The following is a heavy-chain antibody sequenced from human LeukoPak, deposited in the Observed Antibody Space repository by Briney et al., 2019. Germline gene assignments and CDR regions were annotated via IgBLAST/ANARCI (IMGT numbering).Heavy chain of an antibody. Sequence: EASVKVSCKASGYTFTSYGISWVRQAPGQGREWMGWISAYNGNTNYAQKLQGRVTMTTDTSTSTVYMELRSLRSDDTAVYYCARGSPPRRNYDSRGYYSYYFDYWGQGTLVTVSS. CDR3: ARGSPPRRNYDSRGYYSYYFDY. CDR2: ISAYNGNT. D-gene: IGHD3-22*01. V-gene: IGHV1-18*01. J-gene: IGHJ4*02. CDR1: GYTFTSYG.